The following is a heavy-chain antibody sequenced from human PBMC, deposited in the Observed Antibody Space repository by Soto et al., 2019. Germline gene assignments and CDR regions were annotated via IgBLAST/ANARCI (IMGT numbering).Heavy chain of an antibody. CDR2: IYYSGST. V-gene: IGHV4-59*01. J-gene: IGHJ6*02. CDR1: GGSISSYY. D-gene: IGHD3-10*01. Sequence: SETLSLTCTVSGGSISSYYWSWIRQPPGKGLEWIGYIYYSGSTNYNPSLKSRVTISVDTSKNQFSLKLSSVTAADTAVYYCARDRGYTGMEVWGQGTTVTVSS. CDR3: ARDRGYTGMEV.